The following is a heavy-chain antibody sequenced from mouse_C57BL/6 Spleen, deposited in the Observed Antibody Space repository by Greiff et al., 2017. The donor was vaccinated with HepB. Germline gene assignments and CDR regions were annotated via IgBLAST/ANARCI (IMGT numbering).Heavy chain of an antibody. CDR1: GYSFTGYY. CDR2: INPSTGGT. J-gene: IGHJ1*03. Sequence: EVQLQQSGPELVKPGASVKISCKASGYSFTGYYMNWVKQSPEKSLEWIGEINPSTGGTTYNQKFKAKATLTVDKPSSTAYMQLSSLTSEDSAVYYCARENYYGSSYGGYFDVWGTGTTVTVSS. V-gene: IGHV1-42*01. CDR3: ARENYYGSSYGGYFDV. D-gene: IGHD1-1*01.